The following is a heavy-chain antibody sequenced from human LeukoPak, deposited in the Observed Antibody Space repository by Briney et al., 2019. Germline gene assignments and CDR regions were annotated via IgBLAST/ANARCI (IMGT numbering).Heavy chain of an antibody. CDR1: GGSISTGGYY. CDR2: IYHSGST. V-gene: IGHV4-31*03. D-gene: IGHD2/OR15-2a*01. CDR3: ARGRFYGFSGDS. Sequence: SQTLSLTCTVSGGSISTGGYYWNWIRQHPGRGLEWIGFIYHSGSTSYNPSLKSRLSISVDTSKNQFSLKLNSVTAADTAVYYCARGRFYGFSGDSWGQGTLVTVSS. J-gene: IGHJ4*02.